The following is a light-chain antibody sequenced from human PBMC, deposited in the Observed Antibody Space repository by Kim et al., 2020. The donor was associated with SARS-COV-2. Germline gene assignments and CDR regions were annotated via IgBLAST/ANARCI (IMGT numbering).Light chain of an antibody. CDR2: DVS. J-gene: IGLJ1*01. V-gene: IGLV2-14*03. CDR3: SSYTSSSTPV. Sequence: GQSITISCTGTRSDVGGYNYVSWYQQHPGTAPKLMIYDVSNRPSGVSNRFSGSKSGNTASLTISGLQAEDEADYYCSSYTSSSTPVFGTGTKVTVL. CDR1: RSDVGGYNY.